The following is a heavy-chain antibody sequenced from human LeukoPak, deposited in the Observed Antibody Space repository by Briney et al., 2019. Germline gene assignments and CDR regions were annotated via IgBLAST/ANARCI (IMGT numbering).Heavy chain of an antibody. CDR1: GXTFRAYS. Sequence: GGSLRLSCAGSGXTFRAYSMNWVRQAPGKGLEWVSSISSSSTYIYYTDSVKGRFTISRDNAKNSLFLQMNSLRAEDTAVYYCTRDNGEGAAAYWGQGTLVTVSS. CDR3: TRDNGEGAAAY. V-gene: IGHV3-21*01. D-gene: IGHD6-13*01. CDR2: ISSSSTYI. J-gene: IGHJ4*02.